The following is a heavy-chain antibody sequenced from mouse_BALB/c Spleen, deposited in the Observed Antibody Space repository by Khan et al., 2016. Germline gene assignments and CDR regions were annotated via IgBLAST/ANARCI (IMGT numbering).Heavy chain of an antibody. Sequence: QVQLKQSGPELVKPGASVKMSCKASGYTFTDYVISWVKQRTGQGLEWIGEIYPGSGSTYDNEKFKGKATLTADKSSNTAYMQLSSLTSDDSAVYYCAKGLGAMAYWGQGTSVTVSS. V-gene: IGHV1-77*01. CDR3: AKGLGAMAY. D-gene: IGHD3-3*01. CDR1: GYTFTDYV. CDR2: IYPGSGST. J-gene: IGHJ4*01.